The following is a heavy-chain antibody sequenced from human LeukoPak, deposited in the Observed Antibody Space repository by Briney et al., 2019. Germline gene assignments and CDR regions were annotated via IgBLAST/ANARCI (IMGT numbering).Heavy chain of an antibody. CDR1: GGSISSYY. J-gene: IGHJ4*02. D-gene: IGHD1-26*01. Sequence: SETLSLTCTVSGGSISSYYWSWIRQPPGKGLEWIGYIYYSGSTNYNPSLKSRVTISVDTSKNQFSLKLSSVTAADTAGYYCAREGGATPFDYWGQGTLVTVSS. CDR3: AREGGATPFDY. V-gene: IGHV4-59*01. CDR2: IYYSGST.